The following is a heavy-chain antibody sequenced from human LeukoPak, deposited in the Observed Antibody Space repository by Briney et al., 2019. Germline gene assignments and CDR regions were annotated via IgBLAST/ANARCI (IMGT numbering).Heavy chain of an antibody. V-gene: IGHV1-2*02. CDR1: GYTFTGYY. D-gene: IGHD5-18*01. CDR3: ARDIGIGGIQLWTPGYDP. J-gene: IGHJ5*02. Sequence: ASVKVSCKASGYTFTGYYMHWVRQAPGQGLEWMGWINPNSGGTNYAQKFQGRVTMTRDTSISTAYMELSRLRSDDTAVYYCARDIGIGGIQLWTPGYDPWGQGTLVTVSS. CDR2: INPNSGGT.